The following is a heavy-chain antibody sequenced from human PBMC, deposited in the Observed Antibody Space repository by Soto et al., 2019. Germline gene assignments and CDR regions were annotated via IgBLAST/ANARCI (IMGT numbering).Heavy chain of an antibody. V-gene: IGHV4-30-4*01. J-gene: IGHJ4*02. CDR2: IYYSGST. CDR3: AIYGVNSVYFDY. Sequence: QVQLQESGPGLVKPSQPLSLTCTVSGGSISSGDYYWSWIRQPPGKGLEWIGYIYYSGSTYHNPSVKSRVTLSLDTSKNQFSLKLSSVTAAATAVYYCAIYGVNSVYFDYLGQGPLVTVSS. D-gene: IGHD4-17*01. CDR1: GGSISSGDYY.